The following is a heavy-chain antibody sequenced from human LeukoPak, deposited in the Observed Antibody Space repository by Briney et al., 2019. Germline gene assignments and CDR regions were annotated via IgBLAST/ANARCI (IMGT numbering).Heavy chain of an antibody. D-gene: IGHD4/OR15-4a*01. J-gene: IGHJ4*02. CDR2: IYSGGST. Sequence: PGGSLRLSCAASGFTFSSYSMNWVRQAPGKGLEWVSLIYSGGSTYYADSVKGRFTISRDNSKNTLYLQMNSLRAEDTAVYYCARRAGAYSHPYDYWGQGTLVTVSS. CDR3: ARRAGAYSHPYDY. CDR1: GFTFSSYS. V-gene: IGHV3-66*04.